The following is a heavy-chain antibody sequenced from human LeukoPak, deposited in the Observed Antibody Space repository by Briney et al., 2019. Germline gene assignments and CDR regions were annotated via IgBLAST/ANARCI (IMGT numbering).Heavy chain of an antibody. Sequence: GGSLRLSCAASGFIFSDYGMHWVRQAPGKGLEWMAVIWYDGSNTGYADSVKGRFTISRDNAKNSLYLQMNSLRAEDTAVYYCARESSGYFYWGQGTLVTVSS. J-gene: IGHJ4*02. V-gene: IGHV3-33*03. D-gene: IGHD3-22*01. CDR1: GFIFSDYG. CDR3: ARESSGYFY. CDR2: IWYDGSNT.